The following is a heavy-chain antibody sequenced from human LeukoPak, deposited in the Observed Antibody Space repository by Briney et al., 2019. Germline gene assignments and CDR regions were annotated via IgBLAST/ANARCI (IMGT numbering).Heavy chain of an antibody. Sequence: GGSLRLSCAASGFTFSSYGIHWVRQAPGKGLEWVAFIRYDGSNKYYADSVKGRFTISRDNAKNTLYLQMNSLRGEDTAVYFCARFYRYGVGVTAFDIWGQGTMVTVSS. J-gene: IGHJ3*02. CDR2: IRYDGSNK. V-gene: IGHV3-30*02. D-gene: IGHD3-10*01. CDR1: GFTFSSYG. CDR3: ARFYRYGVGVTAFDI.